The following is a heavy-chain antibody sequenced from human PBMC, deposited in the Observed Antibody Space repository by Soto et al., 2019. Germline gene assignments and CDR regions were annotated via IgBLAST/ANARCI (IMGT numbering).Heavy chain of an antibody. V-gene: IGHV1-2*02. CDR3: ASTIIAAAYFYY. CDR2: INPNSGGT. J-gene: IGHJ4*02. CDR1: GYTFTGYY. Sequence: DSVKVSCKASGYTFTGYYMHWVRQAPGQGLEWMGWINPNSGGTNYAQKFQGRVTMTRDTSISTAYMELSRLRSDDMAVYYWASTIIAAAYFYYWGQGTRVTVSS. D-gene: IGHD6-13*01.